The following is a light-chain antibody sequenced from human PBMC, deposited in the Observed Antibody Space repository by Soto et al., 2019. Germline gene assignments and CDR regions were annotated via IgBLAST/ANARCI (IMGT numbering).Light chain of an antibody. J-gene: IGKJ1*01. CDR3: QHLHWA. CDR1: QEISGY. Sequence: IPLTQSPSSLSASVGDRVTITCRASQEISGYLAWYQQTPGKAPKLLIYGVSTLQGGVSSRFSGRGSGTDFALTISSLQPEDLATAYCQHLHWAFGPGT. CDR2: GVS. V-gene: IGKV1-9*01.